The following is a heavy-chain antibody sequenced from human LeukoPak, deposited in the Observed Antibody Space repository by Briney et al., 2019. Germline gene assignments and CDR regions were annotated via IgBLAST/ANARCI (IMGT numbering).Heavy chain of an antibody. CDR1: GFTFSSYA. Sequence: GGSLRLSCAASGFTFSSYAMSWVRQAPGKGLEWVSAISGSGGSTYYADSVKGRFTISRDNSKNTLYLQMNSLRAEDTAVYYCGRQRGMCRGGNNCFHFDYWGQGTLVTVSS. CDR2: ISGSGGST. V-gene: IGHV3-23*01. CDR3: GRQRGMCRGGNNCFHFDY. J-gene: IGHJ4*02. D-gene: IGHD1-20*01.